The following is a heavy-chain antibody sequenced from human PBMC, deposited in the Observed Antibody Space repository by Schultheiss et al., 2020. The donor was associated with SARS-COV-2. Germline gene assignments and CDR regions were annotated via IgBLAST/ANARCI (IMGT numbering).Heavy chain of an antibody. V-gene: IGHV3-33*08. CDR2: IWYDGSNK. J-gene: IGHJ3*02. CDR1: GFTFSSYN. CDR3: ARWDLHSGSYDSNAFDI. D-gene: IGHD1-26*01. Sequence: GESLKISCAASGFTFSSYNMNWVRQAPGKGLEWVAVIWYDGSNKYFADSVKGRFTISRDNSKNTLYLQMNSLRAEDTAVYYCARWDLHSGSYDSNAFDIWGQGTMVTVSS.